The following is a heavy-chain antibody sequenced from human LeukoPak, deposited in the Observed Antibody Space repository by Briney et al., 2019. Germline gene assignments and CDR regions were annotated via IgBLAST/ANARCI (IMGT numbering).Heavy chain of an antibody. Sequence: GGSLRLSCAASAFTFSNYGMHWVRQAPGKGLEWVTFIQYDGSNEYYADSVKGRFTISRDNSKNTLYLQMNSLRAEDTAVYYCAKIGSSWYVYYYYYMDVWGKGTTVTISS. D-gene: IGHD6-13*01. CDR3: AKIGSSWYVYYYYYMDV. V-gene: IGHV3-30*02. CDR2: IQYDGSNE. J-gene: IGHJ6*03. CDR1: AFTFSNYG.